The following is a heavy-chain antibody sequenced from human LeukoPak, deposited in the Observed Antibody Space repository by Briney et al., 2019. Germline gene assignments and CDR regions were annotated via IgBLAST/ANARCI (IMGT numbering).Heavy chain of an antibody. D-gene: IGHD2-15*01. CDR2: ISTSGDTI. CDR3: ARGAGYVFDY. V-gene: IGHV3-48*03. CDR1: GFIFSTYE. J-gene: IGHJ4*02. Sequence: GGSLRLSCAASGFIFSTYEINWVRQAPGKVLEWVSCISTSGDTIYYADSVEGRFTVSRDNAKNSLFMQMNSLRAEDTGIYYCARGAGYVFDYWGQGTLVAISS.